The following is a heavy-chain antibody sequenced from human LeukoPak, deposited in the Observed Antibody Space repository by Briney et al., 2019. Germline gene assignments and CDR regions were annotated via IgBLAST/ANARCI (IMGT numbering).Heavy chain of an antibody. D-gene: IGHD3-10*01. CDR3: ARASGLLWFGELYFDY. CDR2: IYYSGST. CDR1: GGSISSGDYY. Sequence: PSETLSLTCTVPGGSISSGDYYWSWIRQPPGKGLEWIGYIYYSGSTYYNPSLKSRVTISVDTSKNQFSLKLSSVTAADTAVYYCARASGLLWFGELYFDYWGQGTLVTVSS. J-gene: IGHJ4*02. V-gene: IGHV4-30-4*08.